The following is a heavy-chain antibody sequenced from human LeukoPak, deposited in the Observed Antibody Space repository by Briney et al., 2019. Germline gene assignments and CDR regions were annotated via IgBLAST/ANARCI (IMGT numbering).Heavy chain of an antibody. V-gene: IGHV3-53*01. Sequence: GGSLRLSCAASGFTFSSYWMNWARQAPGKGLEWVSTIYTGGNTYYAASVKGRFTISRDFSKNTVFLLMNSLRAEDTAMYYCARGDDSGYYDYFDYWGQGALVTVSS. CDR2: IYTGGNT. CDR3: ARGDDSGYYDYFDY. CDR1: GFTFSSYW. J-gene: IGHJ4*02. D-gene: IGHD5-12*01.